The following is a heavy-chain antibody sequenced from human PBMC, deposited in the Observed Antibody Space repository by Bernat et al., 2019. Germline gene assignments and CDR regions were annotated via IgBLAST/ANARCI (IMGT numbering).Heavy chain of an antibody. J-gene: IGHJ6*03. CDR1: GFTFGTFA. CDR2: MTGGGTT. V-gene: IGHV3-23*04. CDR3: AKFRGHLIRNDYMNV. Sequence: EVRLVESGGDLVQPWGSLRLSCAASGFTFGTFAMSWVRQAPGKGLEWVSAMTGGGTTYYADSVKGRVTISRDNSKNMLFMQMNSLTAEDTAVYYCAKFRGHLIRNDYMNVWGEGTTVTVS. D-gene: IGHD2-21*01.